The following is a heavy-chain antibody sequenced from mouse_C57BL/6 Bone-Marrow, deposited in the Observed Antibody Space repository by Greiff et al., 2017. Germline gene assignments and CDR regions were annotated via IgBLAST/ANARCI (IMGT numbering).Heavy chain of an antibody. J-gene: IGHJ1*03. CDR3: AREGGYYYGSSWYFDV. D-gene: IGHD1-1*01. V-gene: IGHV1-69*01. CDR1: GYTFTSFW. Sequence: QVQLQQSGAGLVMPGASVRLSCKASGYTFTSFWMHWVRQRPGQGLEWIGEIDPSDSYTTYNQKSKGKSPLTVDKSSSTPYMQLSSLTSEDSAVYYCAREGGYYYGSSWYFDVWGTGTTVTVSS. CDR2: IDPSDSYT.